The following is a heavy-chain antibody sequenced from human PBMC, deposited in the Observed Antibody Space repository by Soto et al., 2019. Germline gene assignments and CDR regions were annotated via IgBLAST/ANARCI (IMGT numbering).Heavy chain of an antibody. CDR2: ISYDGSNK. D-gene: IGHD4-17*01. J-gene: IGHJ4*02. V-gene: IGHV3-30*18. CDR1: GFTFSSYG. CDR3: TKVGSDYVGADY. Sequence: PGGSLRLSCAASGFTFSSYGMHWVRQAPGKGLEWVAVISYDGSNKYYADSVKGRFTISRDNSKNTLYLQMNSLRAEDTAVYYCTKVGSDYVGADYWGQGTLVTVSS.